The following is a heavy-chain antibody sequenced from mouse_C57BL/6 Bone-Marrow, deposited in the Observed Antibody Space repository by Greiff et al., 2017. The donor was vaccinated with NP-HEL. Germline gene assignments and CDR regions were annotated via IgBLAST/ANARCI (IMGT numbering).Heavy chain of an antibody. CDR1: GYTFTSYG. D-gene: IGHD4-1*01. V-gene: IGHV1-58*01. Sequence: VQLQQSGAELVRPGSSVKMSCQTSGYTFTSYGITWVKQRPGQGLEWIGYIYRGNGYTEYNEKFKGKATLPSDTSSSTDYMQLSSLTSEDSAIYFCARKGTWERYVDVWGTGTTVTVSS. J-gene: IGHJ1*03. CDR3: ARKGTWERYVDV. CDR2: IYRGNGYT.